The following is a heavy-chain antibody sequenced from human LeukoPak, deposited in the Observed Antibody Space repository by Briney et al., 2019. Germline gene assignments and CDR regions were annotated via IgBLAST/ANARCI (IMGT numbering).Heavy chain of an antibody. CDR1: GYSISSGYY. J-gene: IGHJ6*04. CDR3: ARERGTGYYYYYGMDV. D-gene: IGHD1-14*01. Sequence: SETLSLTCAVSGYSISSGYYWGWIRQPPGKGLEWIGSIYHSGSTYYNPSLKSRVTISVDTSKNQFSLKLSSVTAADTAVYYCARERGTGYYYYYGMDVWGKGTTVAVSS. CDR2: IYHSGST. V-gene: IGHV4-38-2*02.